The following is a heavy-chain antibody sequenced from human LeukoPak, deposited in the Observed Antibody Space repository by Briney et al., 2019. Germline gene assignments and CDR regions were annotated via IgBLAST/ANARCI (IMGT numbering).Heavy chain of an antibody. J-gene: IGHJ4*02. V-gene: IGHV3-21*01. Sequence: PGRSLRLSCAASGFTFSNYAMHWVRQAPGKGLEWVSFISSSSTYIYYADSVKGRFTISRDNAKNSLYLQMNSLRAEDTAVYYCARDGSSWYQTNFDYWGQGTLVTVSS. D-gene: IGHD6-13*01. CDR2: ISSSSTYI. CDR1: GFTFSNYA. CDR3: ARDGSSWYQTNFDY.